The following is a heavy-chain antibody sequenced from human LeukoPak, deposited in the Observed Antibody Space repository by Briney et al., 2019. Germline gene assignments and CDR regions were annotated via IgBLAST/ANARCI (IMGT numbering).Heavy chain of an antibody. J-gene: IGHJ4*02. Sequence: SETLSLTCTVSGDSFRSGGYYWNWLRQAPGMGLEWLGYIYSGGNTYYNPSLKSRGGISLDKSKSQFSLRLSSVTAADTAMYFCSRGAVAGLFDYWGQGILVTVSS. CDR2: IYSGGNT. CDR1: GDSFRSGGYY. V-gene: IGHV4-31*03. D-gene: IGHD6-19*01. CDR3: SRGAVAGLFDY.